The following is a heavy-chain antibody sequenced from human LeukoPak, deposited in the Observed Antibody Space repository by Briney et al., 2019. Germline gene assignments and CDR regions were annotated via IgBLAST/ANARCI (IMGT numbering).Heavy chain of an antibody. Sequence: GGSLRLSCAASGFTFDDSAMHWVRQVPGKGLEWVSGISWDSGIIDYADSVNGSFTISRDNAKTSLYLQMNNLRPDDTAFYYCAKAPPYYSDSSGYFQHWGQGTLVTVSS. V-gene: IGHV3-9*01. CDR2: ISWDSGII. J-gene: IGHJ1*01. CDR3: AKAPPYYSDSSGYFQH. D-gene: IGHD3-22*01. CDR1: GFTFDDSA.